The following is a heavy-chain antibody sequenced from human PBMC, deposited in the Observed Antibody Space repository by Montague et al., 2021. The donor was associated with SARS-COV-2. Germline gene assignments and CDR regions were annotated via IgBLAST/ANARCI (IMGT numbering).Heavy chain of an antibody. CDR3: AVTNPYYCDGMDV. Sequence: TTNYHPSLKSRVTISVDTSKNQFSLKLSSVTAADTAFYYCAVTNPYYCDGMDVWGQGTTVIVSS. V-gene: IGHV4-59*01. J-gene: IGHJ6*02. D-gene: IGHD2-2*01. CDR2: TT.